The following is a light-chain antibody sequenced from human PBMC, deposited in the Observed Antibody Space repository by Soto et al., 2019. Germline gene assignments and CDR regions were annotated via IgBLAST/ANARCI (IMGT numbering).Light chain of an antibody. V-gene: IGLV1-40*01. CDR3: QSYDSSLSGSGV. CDR1: SSNIGAGYD. Sequence: QPVLTQPPSVSGAPGQWVTISCSGSSSNIGAGYDVHWYQQLPGTAPKLLINGNTNRPSGVPDRFSGSKSGTTASLAISGLQPEDEADYYCQSYDSSLSGSGVFGTGTKLTVL. CDR2: GNT. J-gene: IGLJ1*01.